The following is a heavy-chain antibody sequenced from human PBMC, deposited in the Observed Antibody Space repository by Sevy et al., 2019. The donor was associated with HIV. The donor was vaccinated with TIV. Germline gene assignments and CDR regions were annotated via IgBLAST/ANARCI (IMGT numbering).Heavy chain of an antibody. J-gene: IGHJ1*01. CDR2: IKSKADGGTA. CDR3: TTDEGFIPWYALQN. Sequence: GGSLRLSCAASGFTFADAWMTWVRQAPGKGLEWVGRIKSKADGGTADYAAPVKARFTISRDDSNTTLYLQMNSLKTEDTAVYYGTTDEGFIPWYALQNSGQGSLVTVSS. D-gene: IGHD6-13*01. CDR1: GFTFADAW. V-gene: IGHV3-15*01.